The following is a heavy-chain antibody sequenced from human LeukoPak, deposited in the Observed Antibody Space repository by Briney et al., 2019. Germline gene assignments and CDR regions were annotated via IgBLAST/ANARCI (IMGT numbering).Heavy chain of an antibody. CDR2: IDGSGSP. CDR1: GGSISSYY. D-gene: IGHD4-23*01. J-gene: IGHJ4*02. CDR3: AREGPYGGNSYDY. Sequence: SQTLSLTCTVSGGSISSYYWSWIRKPAGKGLEWIGRIDGSGSPNYNPSLKSRLTMSVDSSKNQFFLNLRSVTAADTAVYYCAREGPYGGNSYDYWGQGTLVTVSS. V-gene: IGHV4-4*07.